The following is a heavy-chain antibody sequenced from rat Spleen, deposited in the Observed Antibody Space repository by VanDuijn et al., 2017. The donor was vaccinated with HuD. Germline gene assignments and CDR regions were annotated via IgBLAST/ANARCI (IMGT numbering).Heavy chain of an antibody. CDR1: GFTFNNHW. D-gene: IGHD4-3*01. V-gene: IGHV5-31*01. CDR2: ISSEGRDT. CDR3: TRDGEFGLDYFDY. Sequence: EVQLVESGGGLVQPGRSLKLSCVASGFTFNNHWMTWIRQAPGKGLEWVASISSEGRDTYYGDSVKGRFTISRDNAKSTLYLQMESLRSEDTATYYCTRDGEFGLDYFDYWGQGVMVTVS. J-gene: IGHJ2*01.